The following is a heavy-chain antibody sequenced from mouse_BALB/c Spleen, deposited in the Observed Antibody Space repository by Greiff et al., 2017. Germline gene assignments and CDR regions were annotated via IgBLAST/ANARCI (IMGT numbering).Heavy chain of an antibody. CDR3: ARDGVYYAMDY. Sequence: EVMLVESGGGLVKPGGSLKLSCAASGFTFSSYAMSWVRQTPEKRLEWVASISSGGSTYYPDSVKGRFTISRDNARNILYLQMSSLRSEDTAMYYCARDGVYYAMDYWGQGTSVTVSS. J-gene: IGHJ4*01. V-gene: IGHV5-6-5*01. CDR1: GFTFSSYA. CDR2: ISSGGST.